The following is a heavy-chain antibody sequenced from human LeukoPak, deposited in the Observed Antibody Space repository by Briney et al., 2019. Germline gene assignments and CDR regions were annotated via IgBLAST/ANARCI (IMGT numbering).Heavy chain of an antibody. J-gene: IGHJ4*02. Sequence: PSETLSLTCTVSGGSISSSSYYWGWIRQPPGKGLEWIGSIYYSGSTYYNPSLKSRVTISVDTSKNQFSLKLSSVTAADTAVYYCARVKGRYDILTGYLNYYFDYWGQGTLVTVSS. V-gene: IGHV4-39*07. CDR3: ARVKGRYDILTGYLNYYFDY. CDR2: IYYSGST. CDR1: GGSISSSSYY. D-gene: IGHD3-9*01.